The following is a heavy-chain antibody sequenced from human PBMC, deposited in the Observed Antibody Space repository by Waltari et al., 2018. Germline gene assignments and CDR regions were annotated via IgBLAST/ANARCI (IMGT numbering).Heavy chain of an antibody. CDR3: ASSTAQPWTKGGLDN. V-gene: IGHV3-53*02. D-gene: IGHD5-18*01. J-gene: IGHJ4*02. CDR1: GFIVNNNS. CDR2: VYTGSST. Sequence: DVQLVETGGGLIQPGGSLKLSCAASGFIVNNNSMSWVPQAPGKGLEVVSIVYTGSSTYNADCVKGRFTITRDRSKNTLYLQMNDLRAEDTAVYYCASSTAQPWTKGGLDNWGQGTLVIVSS.